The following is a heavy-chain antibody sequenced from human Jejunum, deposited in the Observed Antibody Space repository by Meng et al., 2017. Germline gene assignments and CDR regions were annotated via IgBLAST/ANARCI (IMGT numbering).Heavy chain of an antibody. CDR3: TKESRSWGKWYFDI. CDR1: GLTVDDYA. CDR2: ISWTSGTK. D-gene: IGHD6-13*01. J-gene: IGHJ2*01. Sequence: SLKISCAASGLTVDDYAMNWVRQIPGKGLEWVAGISWTSGTKGYADSVKGRFTISRDNDKNSLFLEMNDLRTEDTAFYYCTKESRSWGKWYFDIWGRGTLVTVSS. V-gene: IGHV3-9*01.